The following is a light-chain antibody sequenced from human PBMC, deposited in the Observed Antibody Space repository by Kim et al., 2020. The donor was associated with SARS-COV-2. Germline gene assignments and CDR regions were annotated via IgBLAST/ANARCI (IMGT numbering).Light chain of an antibody. V-gene: IGKV1-39*01. CDR3: QQMYSAPFT. J-gene: IGKJ3*01. Sequence: DIQMTQPPSSLSASVGGRVTITRRASQTIRTYLNWYQQKPGKAPKLLIFAASSLQSGVPSRFSGSGSGTDFTLTISSLQPEDFATYYCQQMYSAPFTFGPRTKVDIK. CDR1: QTIRTY. CDR2: AAS.